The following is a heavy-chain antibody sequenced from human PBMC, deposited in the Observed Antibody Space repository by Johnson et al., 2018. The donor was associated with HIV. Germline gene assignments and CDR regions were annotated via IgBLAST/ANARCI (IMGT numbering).Heavy chain of an antibody. J-gene: IGHJ3*02. CDR1: GFTFSGSA. D-gene: IGHD4-17*01. V-gene: IGHV3-66*01. CDR3: ANLLTTVTSRWRSALDI. Sequence: EVQLVESGGGLVQSGGSLKLSCTSSGFTFSGSAMHWVRQAPGKGLEWVSVIYSGGTTDYSDSVKGRFTISRDDSKNTLYLQMYGLRADDTAVYYCANLLTTVTSRWRSALDIWGQGTMVTVSS. CDR2: IYSGGTT.